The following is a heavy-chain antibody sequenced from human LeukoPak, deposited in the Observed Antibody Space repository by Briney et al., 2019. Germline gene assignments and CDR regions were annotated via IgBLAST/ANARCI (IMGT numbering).Heavy chain of an antibody. J-gene: IGHJ3*02. CDR1: GFTVSSNY. D-gene: IGHD2-2*01. V-gene: IGHV3-53*01. Sequence: PGGSLRLSCAASGFTVSSNYMSWVRQAPGKGLEWVSVIYSGGNTYYADSVKGRFTISRDNSKNTLYLQMNSLRTEDTAVYICARGYCRSVDCSPPEAFDIWGQGTMVTVSS. CDR3: ARGYCRSVDCSPPEAFDI. CDR2: IYSGGNT.